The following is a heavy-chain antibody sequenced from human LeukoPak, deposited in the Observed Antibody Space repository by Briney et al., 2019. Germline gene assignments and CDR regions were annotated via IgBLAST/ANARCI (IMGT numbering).Heavy chain of an antibody. D-gene: IGHD2-2*01. CDR3: TTDSGIVVVPAAHD. V-gene: IGHV3-15*01. Sequence: GGSLRLSCAASGFTFSNAWMSWVRQAPGKGLEWVGRIKSKTDGGTTDYAAPVKGRFTISRDDSKNTLCLQMNSLKTEDTAVYYCTTDSGIVVVPAAHDWGQGTLVTVSS. CDR2: IKSKTDGGTT. J-gene: IGHJ4*02. CDR1: GFTFSNAW.